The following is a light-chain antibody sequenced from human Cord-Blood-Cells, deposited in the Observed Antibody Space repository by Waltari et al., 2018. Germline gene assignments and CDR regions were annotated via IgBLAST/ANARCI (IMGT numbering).Light chain of an antibody. CDR2: EGS. V-gene: IGLV2-23*01. CDR1: SSDVGSYNI. CDR3: CSYAGSSTYV. J-gene: IGLJ1*01. Sequence: QYALTQPASVSGSPGQSITISCTGTSSDVGSYNIVSWYQQHPGKAPKLMIYEGSKRPSGVSKRCSGSKSGNTASLTIAGLQAEDEAYYYCCSYAGSSTYVFGTGTKVTVL.